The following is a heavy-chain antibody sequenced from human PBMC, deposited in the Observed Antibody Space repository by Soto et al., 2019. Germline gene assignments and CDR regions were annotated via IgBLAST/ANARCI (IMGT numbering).Heavy chain of an antibody. J-gene: IGHJ6*02. CDR1: VASIRSYY. V-gene: IGHV4-4*08. D-gene: IGHD3-10*01. CDR3: ASSACHPGDFFYCNGMEV. CDR2: VYTSDYN. Sequence: PSETLSLTCSVSVASIRSYYWHWIRQRPGKGLEWIGYVYTSDYNGYSSSLKSRVTISVDTSKSQFYLRLNSVTAAETAVYYCASSACHPGDFFYCNGMEVWAQGTTVTVSS.